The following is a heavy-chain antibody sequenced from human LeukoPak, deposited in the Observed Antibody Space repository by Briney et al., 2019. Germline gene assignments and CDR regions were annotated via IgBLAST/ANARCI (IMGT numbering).Heavy chain of an antibody. CDR2: ISYDGSNK. D-gene: IGHD3-16*01. J-gene: IGHJ4*02. CDR1: GFTFSSYG. CDR3: AKDGGSRGYYFDY. V-gene: IGHV3-30*18. Sequence: PGRSLRLSCAASGFTFSSYGMHWVRQAPGKGLEWVAVISYDGSNKYYADSVKGRFTISRDNSKNTLYLQMNSLRAEDTAVYYCAKDGGSRGYYFDYWGQGTLVTVSS.